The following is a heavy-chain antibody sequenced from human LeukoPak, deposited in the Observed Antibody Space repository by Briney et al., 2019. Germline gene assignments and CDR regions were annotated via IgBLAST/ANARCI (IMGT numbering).Heavy chain of an antibody. CDR2: ISTYSGNT. J-gene: IGHJ4*02. Sequence: ASVKVSCKASGYTFTRFGISWVRQAPGQGLEWMGWISTYSGNTNYAQNLQGRVTMTTDTSTATTYMELRSLRSDDTAVYYCARSYYDSTGPDYWGQGTLVTVSS. CDR3: ARSYYDSTGPDY. V-gene: IGHV1-18*01. D-gene: IGHD3-22*01. CDR1: GYTFTRFG.